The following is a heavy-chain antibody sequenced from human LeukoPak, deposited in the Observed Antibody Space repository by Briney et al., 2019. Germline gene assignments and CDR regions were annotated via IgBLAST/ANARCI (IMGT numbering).Heavy chain of an antibody. CDR2: MNPNSGNT. J-gene: IGHJ4*02. Sequence: GASVKVSCTASGYTFTSYDINWVRQATGQGLEWMGWMNPNSGNTGYAQKFQGRVTMTRNTPISTAYMELSSLRSEDTAVYYCARSNLRSGFTSPIRYWGQGTLVTVSS. V-gene: IGHV1-8*01. CDR1: GYTFTSYD. CDR3: ARSNLRSGFTSPIRY. D-gene: IGHD3-3*01.